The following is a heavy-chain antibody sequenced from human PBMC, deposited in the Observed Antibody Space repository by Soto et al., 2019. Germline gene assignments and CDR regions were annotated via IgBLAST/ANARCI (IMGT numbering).Heavy chain of an antibody. CDR2: IYYSGST. Sequence: SETMSLTCTVAGGSISSYYWSWIRQPPGKGLEWIGYIYYSGSTNYNPSLKSRVTISVDTSKNQFSLKLSSVTAADTAVYYCAREGSSSCLGEVNWFDPWGQGTLVTVSS. V-gene: IGHV4-59*01. CDR1: GGSISSYY. J-gene: IGHJ5*02. D-gene: IGHD6-13*01. CDR3: AREGSSSCLGEVNWFDP.